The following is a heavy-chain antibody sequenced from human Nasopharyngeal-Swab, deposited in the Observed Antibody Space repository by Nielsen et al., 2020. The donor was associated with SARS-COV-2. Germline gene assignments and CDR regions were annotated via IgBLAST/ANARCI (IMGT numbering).Heavy chain of an antibody. CDR1: GFTFSDYY. V-gene: IGHV3-11*01. Sequence: GGSLRLSCAASGFTFSDYYMTWVRQAPGKGLDWVSYISATGNTVYYADSVKGRFTISRDNAKNSLYLQMNSLRAEDTAVYYCARGTYYYGSGSSGLGYYFDYWGQGTLVTVSS. J-gene: IGHJ4*02. CDR2: ISATGNTV. CDR3: ARGTYYYGSGSSGLGYYFDY. D-gene: IGHD3-10*01.